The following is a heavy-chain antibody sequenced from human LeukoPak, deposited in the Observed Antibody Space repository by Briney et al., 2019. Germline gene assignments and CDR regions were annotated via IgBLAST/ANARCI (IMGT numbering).Heavy chain of an antibody. V-gene: IGHV3-30*02. CDR3: AREEMAASSGIRSDV. Sequence: PGGSLRLSCAASGFTFSSYGMHWVRQAPGKGLEWVAFIRYDGSNKYYADSVKGRFTISRDNSKNTLYLQMNSLRAEDTAVYYCAREEMAASSGIRSDVWGKGTTVTVSS. CDR2: IRYDGSNK. J-gene: IGHJ6*04. CDR1: GFTFSSYG. D-gene: IGHD6-13*01.